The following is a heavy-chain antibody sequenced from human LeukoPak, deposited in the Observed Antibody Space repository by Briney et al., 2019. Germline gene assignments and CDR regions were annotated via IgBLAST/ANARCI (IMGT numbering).Heavy chain of an antibody. D-gene: IGHD4/OR15-4a*01. CDR1: GFTVSTNS. J-gene: IGHJ4*02. V-gene: IGHV3-53*01. CDR3: ARRAGAYSHRYDY. Sequence: GGSLRLSCTVSGFTVSTNSMSWVRQAPGKGLEWVSFIYSDNTHYSDSAKGRFTISRDNSKNTLYLEMNSLRAEDTAVYYCARRAGAYSHRYDYWGQGTLVTVSS. CDR2: IYSDNT.